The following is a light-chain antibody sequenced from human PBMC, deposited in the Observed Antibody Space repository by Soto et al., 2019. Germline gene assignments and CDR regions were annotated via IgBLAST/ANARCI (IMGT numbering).Light chain of an antibody. Sequence: QSALTPPPSASGSPGQSVTISCTGTSSDFGAYKYVSWYQQYPGKAPKLMIYEVTKRPSGVPDLFSGSKSGNTASLTVSGLQAEDEADYYCTSYVGNDIWVFGGGTKLTVL. CDR3: TSYVGNDIWV. CDR2: EVT. J-gene: IGLJ3*02. CDR1: SSDFGAYKY. V-gene: IGLV2-8*01.